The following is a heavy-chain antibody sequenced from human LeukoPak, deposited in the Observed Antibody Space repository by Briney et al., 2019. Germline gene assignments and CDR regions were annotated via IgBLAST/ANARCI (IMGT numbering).Heavy chain of an antibody. V-gene: IGHV3-30-3*01. J-gene: IGHJ4*02. CDR1: GFSFTDYY. CDR2: ISDDGNND. Sequence: GGSLRLSCAASGFSFTDYYMSWVRQAPGKGLEWVAVISDDGNNDYYADSVQGRFTISRDNSKNTLYLQMSSLRAEDTAMYYCARSQSTFLLYYYDSSGFLIKDWGQGTLLTVSS. CDR3: ARSQSTFLLYYYDSSGFLIKD. D-gene: IGHD3-22*01.